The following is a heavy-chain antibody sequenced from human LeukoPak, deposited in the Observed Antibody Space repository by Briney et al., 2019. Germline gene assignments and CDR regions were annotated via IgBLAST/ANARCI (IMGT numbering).Heavy chain of an antibody. CDR3: AREGSGSLKSGNAFDI. V-gene: IGHV3-7*01. CDR2: IKQDGSEK. Sequence: PGGSLRLSCAASGFTFSSYWMSWVRQAPGKGLEWVANIKQDGSEKYYVDSVKGRFTISRDNAKNSLYLQMNSLRAEDTAVYYYAREGSGSLKSGNAFDIWGQGTIVTVSS. CDR1: GFTFSSYW. J-gene: IGHJ3*02. D-gene: IGHD3-10*01.